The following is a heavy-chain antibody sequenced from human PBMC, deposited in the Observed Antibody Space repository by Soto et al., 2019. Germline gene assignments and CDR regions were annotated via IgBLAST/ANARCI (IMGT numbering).Heavy chain of an antibody. CDR3: ARAGRYSSGWYFSAYYFDY. Sequence: GASVKVSCKASGYTFTSYGISWVRQAPGQGLEWMGWISAYNGNTNYAQKLQGRVTMTTDTSTSTAYMELRSLRSDDTAVYYCARAGRYSSGWYFSAYYFDYRGQGTLVTVSS. CDR1: GYTFTSYG. J-gene: IGHJ4*02. D-gene: IGHD6-19*01. V-gene: IGHV1-18*04. CDR2: ISAYNGNT.